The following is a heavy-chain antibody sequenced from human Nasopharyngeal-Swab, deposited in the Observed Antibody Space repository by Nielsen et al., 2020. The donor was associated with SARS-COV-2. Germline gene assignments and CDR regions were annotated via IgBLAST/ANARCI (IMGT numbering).Heavy chain of an antibody. CDR1: GFTFSSYA. V-gene: IGHV3-23*01. Sequence: GVLKISCAASGFTFSSYAMSWVRQAPGKGLEWVSAISGSGGSTYYADSVKGRFTIPRDNSKNTLYLQMNSLRAEDTAVYYCAKDQMITFGGVIAKVPRWAAFDIWGQGTMVTVSS. CDR2: ISGSGGST. CDR3: AKDQMITFGGVIAKVPRWAAFDI. D-gene: IGHD3-16*02. J-gene: IGHJ3*02.